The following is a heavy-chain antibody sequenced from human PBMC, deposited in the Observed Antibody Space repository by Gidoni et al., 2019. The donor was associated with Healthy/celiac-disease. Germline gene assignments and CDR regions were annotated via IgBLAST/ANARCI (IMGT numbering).Heavy chain of an antibody. CDR2: IWYDGSNK. V-gene: IGHV3-33*01. CDR1: GFTFSSYG. J-gene: IGHJ3*02. D-gene: IGHD3-10*01. Sequence: QVQLVESGGGVVQPERSLRLSCAASGFTFSSYGMHWVRQAPGKGLEWVAVIWYDGSNKYYADSVKGRFTISRDNSKNTLYLQMNSLRAEDTAVYYCARAGITMVRGAPGAFDIWGQGTMVTVSS. CDR3: ARAGITMVRGAPGAFDI.